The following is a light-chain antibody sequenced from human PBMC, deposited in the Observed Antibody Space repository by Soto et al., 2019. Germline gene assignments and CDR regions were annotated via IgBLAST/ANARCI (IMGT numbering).Light chain of an antibody. J-gene: IGKJ1*01. CDR1: QGISNY. CDR2: AAS. Sequence: DIQMTQSPSSLSASVGDRVTITCRARQGISNYLVWYQQKPGKVPKLLIYAASTLQSGVPSRFSGSGSGTDFTLTIRSLQPEDVATYYCKNYNGAPWTFGQGTKVEIK. V-gene: IGKV1-27*01. CDR3: KNYNGAPWT.